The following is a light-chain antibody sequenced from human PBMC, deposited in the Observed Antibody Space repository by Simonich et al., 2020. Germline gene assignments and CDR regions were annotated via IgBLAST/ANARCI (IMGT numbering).Light chain of an antibody. CDR2: WAS. J-gene: IGKJ2*01. CDR1: QSVLYSSNNKNY. CDR3: QQYYSTPYT. Sequence: DIVMTQSPESLAVSLGERATINCKYRQSVLYSSNNKNYLAWYQQKPGQPPKLLIYWASTRESGVPDRFSGSGSGTDFTLTISSLQAEDVAVYYCQQYYSTPYTFGQGTKLEIK. V-gene: IGKV4-1*01.